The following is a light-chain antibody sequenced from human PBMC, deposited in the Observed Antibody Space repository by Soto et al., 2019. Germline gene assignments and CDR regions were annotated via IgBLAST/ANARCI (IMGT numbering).Light chain of an antibody. V-gene: IGLV2-14*01. Sequence: QSALTQPASVSGSPGHSITISCTGTSSDVGGYNYVSWYQQHPGKAPKLMIYDVSNRPSGVSNRFSGSKSGNTASLTISGFQAEDEADYYCSSYTSSSCYVFGTGTKVTVL. CDR2: DVS. J-gene: IGLJ1*01. CDR1: SSDVGGYNY. CDR3: SSYTSSSCYV.